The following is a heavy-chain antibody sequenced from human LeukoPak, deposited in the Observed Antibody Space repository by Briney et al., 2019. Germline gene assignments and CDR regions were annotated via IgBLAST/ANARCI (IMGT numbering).Heavy chain of an antibody. CDR3: ARGGGDAWYVDY. V-gene: IGHV4-34*01. CDR1: GESFSGFY. Sequence: KTSETLSLTCAVYGESFSGFYWSWIRQPPGKGLEWIGEINHGGNTNYNPSLKSRVTISVDTSKNQFSLNLASLTAADTAVYYCARGGGDAWYVDYWGQGALVTVSS. J-gene: IGHJ4*02. D-gene: IGHD2-2*01. CDR2: INHGGNT.